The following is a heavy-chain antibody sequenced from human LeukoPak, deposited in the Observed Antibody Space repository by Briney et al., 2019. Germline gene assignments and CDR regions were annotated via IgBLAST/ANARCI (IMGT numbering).Heavy chain of an antibody. CDR1: GGTFISYS. CDR3: AKGYSSGWHNWFDP. D-gene: IGHD6-19*01. V-gene: IGHV1-69*05. J-gene: IGHJ5*02. Sequence: GASAKVSCKASGGTFISYSISWVRQAPAQRLEWMGGIIPIFGTANYAQKFQGRVTITTDESTSTAYMELSSLRSEDTAVYYCAKGYSSGWHNWFDPWGQGTLVTVSS. CDR2: IIPIFGTA.